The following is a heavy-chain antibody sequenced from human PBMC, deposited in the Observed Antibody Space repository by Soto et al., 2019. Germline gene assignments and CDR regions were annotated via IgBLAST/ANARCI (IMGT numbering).Heavy chain of an antibody. CDR3: ARARIVVVAAATPNWFDP. CDR1: GGSISSFYYY. Sequence: SETLSLTWTVSGGSISSFYYYWSWIRQPPGKGLEWIGYIYYSGSTYYNPSLKSRVTISVDTSKNQFSLKLSSVTAADTAVYYCARARIVVVAAATPNWFDPWGQGTLVTVSS. J-gene: IGHJ5*02. V-gene: IGHV4-30-4*01. D-gene: IGHD2-15*01. CDR2: IYYSGST.